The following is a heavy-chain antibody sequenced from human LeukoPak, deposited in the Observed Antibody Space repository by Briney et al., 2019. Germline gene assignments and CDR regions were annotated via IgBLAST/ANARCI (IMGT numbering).Heavy chain of an antibody. CDR3: AKDGIAVAGTAHQIDAFDI. J-gene: IGHJ3*02. CDR2: ISDSGGRT. CDR1: GITLSNYG. D-gene: IGHD6-19*01. Sequence: GGSLRLSCAVSGITLSNYGMSWVRQAPGKGLEWVAGISDSGGRTNYADSVKGRFTISRDNSKNTLYLQMNSLRAEDTAVYYCAKDGIAVAGTAHQIDAFDIWGQGTMVTVSS. V-gene: IGHV3-23*01.